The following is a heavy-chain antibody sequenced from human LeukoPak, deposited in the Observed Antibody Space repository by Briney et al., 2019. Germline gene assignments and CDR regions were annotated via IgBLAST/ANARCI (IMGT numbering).Heavy chain of an antibody. J-gene: IGHJ4*02. V-gene: IGHV3-23*01. Sequence: GGSLRLSCAASGFTFSYYAMSCVRHAPGRGLEWVTGISGSGASADYADSVKGRFTISRDNSKNTLSLQMHSLRAEDTAVYYCAKGCTGGACYSDYWGQGTLVTVSS. CDR1: GFTFSYYA. D-gene: IGHD2-8*02. CDR2: ISGSGASA. CDR3: AKGCTGGACYSDY.